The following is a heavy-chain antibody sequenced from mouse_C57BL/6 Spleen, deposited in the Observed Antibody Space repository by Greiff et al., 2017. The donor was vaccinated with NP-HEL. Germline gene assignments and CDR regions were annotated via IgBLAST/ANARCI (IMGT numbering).Heavy chain of an antibody. CDR2: INPNNGGT. CDR3: AREAAYYSNYEGFAY. CDR1: GYTFTDYN. D-gene: IGHD2-5*01. J-gene: IGHJ3*01. V-gene: IGHV1-18*01. Sequence: VQLQQSGPELVKPGASVKIPCKASGYTFTDYNMDWVKQSHGKSLEWIGDINPNNGGTIYNQKFKGKATLTVDKSSSTAYMELRSLTSEDTAVYYCAREAAYYSNYEGFAYWGQGTLVTVSA.